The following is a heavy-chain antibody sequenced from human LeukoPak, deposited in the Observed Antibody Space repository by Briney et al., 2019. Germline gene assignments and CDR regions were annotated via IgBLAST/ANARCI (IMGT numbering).Heavy chain of an antibody. Sequence: PGGSLRLSCAASGFTFGLYTMNWVRQAPGQGLEWVSSISSSSGYIYYADSVKGRFTISRDNAENSLYLQMNSLRAEDTAIHFCAREDYGSGWTGWFDPWGQGTLVTVSS. V-gene: IGHV3-21*01. CDR3: AREDYGSGWTGWFDP. J-gene: IGHJ5*02. CDR1: GFTFGLYT. CDR2: ISSSSGYI. D-gene: IGHD6-19*01.